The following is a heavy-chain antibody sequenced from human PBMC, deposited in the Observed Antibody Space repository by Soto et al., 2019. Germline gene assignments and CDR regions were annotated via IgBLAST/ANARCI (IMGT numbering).Heavy chain of an antibody. J-gene: IGHJ4*02. CDR2: IFSSGGT. CDR3: ARQYYYGSGRQIDY. V-gene: IGHV4-39*01. D-gene: IGHD3-10*01. Sequence: LSLTCIVSGGSISSSSLQWGWIRQPPGRGLDWIGSIFSSGGTYYNPSLKSRVTISVHTSNNQFSLKLSSVTAADTAVYYCARQYYYGSGRQIDYWGQGTLVTVSS. CDR1: GGSISSSSLQ.